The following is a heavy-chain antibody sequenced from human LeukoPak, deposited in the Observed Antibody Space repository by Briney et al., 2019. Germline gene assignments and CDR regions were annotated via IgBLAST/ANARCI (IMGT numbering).Heavy chain of an antibody. CDR1: GDSISSYY. J-gene: IGHJ3*02. V-gene: IGHV4-59*01. CDR2: IYYSGST. D-gene: IGHD3-22*01. Sequence: SETLSLTCTVSGDSISSYYWSWIRQPPGKGLEWIGYIYYSGSTNYNPSLKSRVTISVDTSKNQFSLKLSSVTAADTAMYYCARSYYYDNSGPRAFDIWGQGTMVTVSS. CDR3: ARSYYYDNSGPRAFDI.